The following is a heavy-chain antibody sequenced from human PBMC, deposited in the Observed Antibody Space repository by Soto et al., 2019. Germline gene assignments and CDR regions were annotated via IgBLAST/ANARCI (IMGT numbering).Heavy chain of an antibody. CDR2: IYYTGGT. CDR1: GDSISTRSNY. CDR3: AREGPPIRAHNPPEYFQH. V-gene: IGHV4-39*02. J-gene: IGHJ1*01. Sequence: SEILSLTCTVSGDSISTRSNYWAWIRKPPGKGLEWIGSIYYTGGTYYNPSLKSRVTLFLDTSKIQFSLNLNSVTAADTAVYYCAREGPPIRAHNPPEYFQHWGQGTPVTVSS.